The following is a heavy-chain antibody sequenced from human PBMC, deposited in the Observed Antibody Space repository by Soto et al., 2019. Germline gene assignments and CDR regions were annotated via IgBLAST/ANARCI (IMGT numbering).Heavy chain of an antibody. Sequence: EVPLVESGGGLVKPGESLRLSCVASPSAFSSYSINWGRQAPGKGLEWVSSISVSSSYIYYAASVKGRFTISRDNNKTSVYHQMKNLRADDPAVCHCATNQRSGPRCGMDVWVQGTPVIVSS. V-gene: IGHV3-21*01. CDR1: PSAFSSYS. CDR3: ATNQRSGPRCGMDV. J-gene: IGHJ6*01. CDR2: ISVSSSYI. D-gene: IGHD3-3*01.